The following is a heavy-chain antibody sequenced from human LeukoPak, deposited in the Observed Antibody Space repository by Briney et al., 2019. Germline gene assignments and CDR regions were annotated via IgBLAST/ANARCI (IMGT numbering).Heavy chain of an antibody. CDR2: INPSGGGT. CDR3: AKERTPSVDIVSTGRLGYYFDY. D-gene: IGHD5/OR15-5a*01. CDR1: GYIFTSYY. J-gene: IGHJ4*02. Sequence: ASVKVSCKASGYIFTSYYIHWVRQAPGQGLEWMGIINPSGGGTSYAQKFQGRVTMTRDMSTGTVYMEVSSLRSEDTAVYYCAKERTPSVDIVSTGRLGYYFDYWGQGTLVTVSS. V-gene: IGHV1-46*01.